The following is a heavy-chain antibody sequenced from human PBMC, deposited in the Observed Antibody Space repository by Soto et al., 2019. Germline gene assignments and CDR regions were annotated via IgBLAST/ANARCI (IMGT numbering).Heavy chain of an antibody. V-gene: IGHV1-58*01. D-gene: IGHD2-21*02. Sequence: GASVKVSCKASGFTFTSSAVQWVRQARGQRLEWIGWIVVGSGNTNYAQKFQERVTITRDMSTSTAYMELSSLRSEDTAVYYCARDSCGGDCYSALGDGAFDIWGQGTMVTVSS. CDR1: GFTFTSSA. J-gene: IGHJ3*02. CDR2: IVVGSGNT. CDR3: ARDSCGGDCYSALGDGAFDI.